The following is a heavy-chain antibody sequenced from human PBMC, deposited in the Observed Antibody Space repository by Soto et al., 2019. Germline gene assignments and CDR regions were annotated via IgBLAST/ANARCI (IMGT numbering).Heavy chain of an antibody. J-gene: IGHJ4*02. CDR1: GGSISSYY. D-gene: IGHD2-15*01. CDR2: IYYSGST. CDR3: ARAGAATLSDY. Sequence: QVQLQESGPGLVKPSETLSLTCTVSGGSISSYYCSWIRQPPGKGLEWIGHIYYSGSTNYNPSLKSRVTISVDTSKNQFSLKLSSVTAADTARYYWARAGAATLSDYWGQGTLVTVSS. V-gene: IGHV4-59*01.